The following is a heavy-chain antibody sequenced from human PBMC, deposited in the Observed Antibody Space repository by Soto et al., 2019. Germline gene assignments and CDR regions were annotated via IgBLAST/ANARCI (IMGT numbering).Heavy chain of an antibody. CDR2: IYYSGST. J-gene: IGHJ4*02. D-gene: IGHD3-22*01. V-gene: IGHV4-59*08. CDR1: GGSISSYY. CDR3: ARQRYGGYYIAHFDY. Sequence: SETLSLTCTVSGGSISSYYWSWIRQPPGKGLEWIGYIYYSGSTNYNPSLKSRVTISVDTSKNQFSLKLSSVTAADTAVYYCARQRYGGYYIAHFDYWGQGTLVTVSS.